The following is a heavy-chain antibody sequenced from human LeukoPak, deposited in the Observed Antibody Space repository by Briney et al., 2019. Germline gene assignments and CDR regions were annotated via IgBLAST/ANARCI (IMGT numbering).Heavy chain of an antibody. V-gene: IGHV3-33*06. CDR1: GFTFSSYG. D-gene: IGHD4-17*01. CDR2: IWYDGSNK. J-gene: IGHJ4*02. Sequence: GGSLRLSRAASGFTFSSYGMHWVRQAPGKGLEWVAVIWYDGSNKYYADSVKGRFTISRDNSKNTLYLQMNSLRAEDTAVYYCAKAVMTTVTFFDYWGQGTLVTVSS. CDR3: AKAVMTTVTFFDY.